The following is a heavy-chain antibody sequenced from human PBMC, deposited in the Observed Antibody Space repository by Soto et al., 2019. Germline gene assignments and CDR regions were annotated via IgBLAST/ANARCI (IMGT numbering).Heavy chain of an antibody. V-gene: IGHV1-3*01. Sequence: ASVKVSCKASGYTFTTNVIHWVRQAPGQRLEWMGWINPGNGSTQYSPKFQDRVTITRDTSASTAYMELGSLRSGDTAIYYCARAVVGTSNWLDPWGQGTLVTVSS. CDR1: GYTFTTNV. J-gene: IGHJ5*02. D-gene: IGHD1-26*01. CDR3: ARAVVGTSNWLDP. CDR2: INPGNGST.